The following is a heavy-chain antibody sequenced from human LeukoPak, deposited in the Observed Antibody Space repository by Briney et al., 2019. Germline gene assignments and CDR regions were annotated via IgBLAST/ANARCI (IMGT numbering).Heavy chain of an antibody. J-gene: IGHJ4*02. CDR3: AKVGLGGQPRGYFDY. V-gene: IGHV3-43D*03. CDR1: GFTFDDYA. D-gene: IGHD1-14*01. CDR2: ISWDGDST. Sequence: GGSLRLSCAASGFTFDDYAMHWVRQAPGKGLECVSLISWDGDSTYYSDSVKGRFTISRDNNKNSLYLQMNSLRAEDTALYYCAKVGLGGQPRGYFDYWGQGTLVTVSS.